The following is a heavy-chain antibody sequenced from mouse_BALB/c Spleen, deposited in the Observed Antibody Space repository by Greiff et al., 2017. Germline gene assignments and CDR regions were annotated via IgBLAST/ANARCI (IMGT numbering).Heavy chain of an antibody. V-gene: IGHV5-6-5*01. CDR3: ARYYYGSSRFDY. Sequence: EVQRVESGGGLVKPGGSLKLSCAASGFTFSSYAMSWVRQTPEKRLEWVASISSGGSTYYPDSVKGRFTISRDNARNILYLQMSSLRSEDTAMYYCARYYYGSSRFDYWGQGTTLTVSS. CDR1: GFTFSSYA. CDR2: ISSGGST. J-gene: IGHJ2*01. D-gene: IGHD1-1*01.